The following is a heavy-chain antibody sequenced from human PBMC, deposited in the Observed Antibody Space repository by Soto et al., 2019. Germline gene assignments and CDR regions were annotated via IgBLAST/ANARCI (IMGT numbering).Heavy chain of an antibody. CDR3: ARNRGVMSELDY. D-gene: IGHD3-10*01. CDR2: INPGNGNT. CDR1: GYTFSNFA. J-gene: IGHJ4*02. Sequence: ASVKVSCKASGYTFSNFAMHWVRQAPGQRLEWMGWINPGNGNTKYSQTFQGRVTITRDTSASTAYMELSSLRSDDTAVYYCARNRGVMSELDYWGQGTLVTVSS. V-gene: IGHV1-3*01.